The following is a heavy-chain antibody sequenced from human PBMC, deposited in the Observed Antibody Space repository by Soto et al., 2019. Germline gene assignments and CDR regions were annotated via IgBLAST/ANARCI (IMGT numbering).Heavy chain of an antibody. CDR1: GGSISSGEYY. D-gene: IGHD3-10*01. Sequence: SETLSLTCTVSGGSISSGEYYWSWIRQPPGKGLEWIGYIYYSGSTNYNPSLKSRVTISVDTSKNQFSLKLSSVTAADTAVYYCARAGGYYYGSGSYYAHELYYYYGMDVWGQGTTVTVSS. V-gene: IGHV4-61*08. CDR2: IYYSGST. CDR3: ARAGGYYYGSGSYYAHELYYYYGMDV. J-gene: IGHJ6*02.